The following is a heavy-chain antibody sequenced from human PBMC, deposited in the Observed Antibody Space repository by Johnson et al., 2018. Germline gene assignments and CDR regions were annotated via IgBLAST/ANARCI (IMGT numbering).Heavy chain of an antibody. Sequence: VQLVESGGGLVKPGGSXSLSCAASAITFSPYTMNWVRQAPGKGLEWISSISSSSTYIYYADSVKGRFTISRDNAKNSLFLQMNSLRAEDTAMYYCARDPGKYGESFAIWGQGTMVTVSS. D-gene: IGHD4-17*01. V-gene: IGHV3-21*06. CDR3: ARDPGKYGESFAI. J-gene: IGHJ3*02. CDR2: ISSSSTYI. CDR1: AITFSPYT.